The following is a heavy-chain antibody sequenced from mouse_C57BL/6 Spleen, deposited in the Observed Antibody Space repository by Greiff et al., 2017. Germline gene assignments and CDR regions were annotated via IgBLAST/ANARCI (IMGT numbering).Heavy chain of an antibody. J-gene: IGHJ4*01. D-gene: IGHD2-3*01. V-gene: IGHV10-1*01. CDR3: VVYVPFAY. Sequence: VKDRFTISRDDSESMLYLQMNNLKTEDTAMYYCVVYVPFAYWGQGTSVTVSS.